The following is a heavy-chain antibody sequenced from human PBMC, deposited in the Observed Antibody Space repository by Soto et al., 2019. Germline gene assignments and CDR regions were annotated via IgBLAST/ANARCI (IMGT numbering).Heavy chain of an antibody. D-gene: IGHD5-12*01. CDR2: IYYSGST. V-gene: IGHV4-59*08. Sequence: QVQLQESGPGLVKPSETLSLTCTVSGGSISSYYWSWIRQPPGKGLEWIGYIYYSGSTNYNPSLXSTATISVDTXXNXFXXKLSSVTAADTAVYYCASLGSLAYSGYDYADWFDPWGQGTLVTVSS. CDR3: ASLGSLAYSGYDYADWFDP. J-gene: IGHJ5*02. CDR1: GGSISSYY.